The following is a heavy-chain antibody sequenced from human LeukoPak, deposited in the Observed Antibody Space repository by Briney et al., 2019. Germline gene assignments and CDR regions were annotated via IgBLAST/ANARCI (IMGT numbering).Heavy chain of an antibody. CDR3: ARAESDYVWGSYRYGEFDY. D-gene: IGHD3-16*02. V-gene: IGHV3-21*01. J-gene: IGHJ4*02. CDR1: GFTFSSYS. CDR2: ISSSSSYI. Sequence: PGGSLRLSCAASGFTFSSYSMNWVRQAPGKGLEWVSSISSSSSYIYYADSVKGRFTISRDNAKNSLYLQMNSLRAEDTAVYYCARAESDYVWGSYRYGEFDYWGRGTLVTVSS.